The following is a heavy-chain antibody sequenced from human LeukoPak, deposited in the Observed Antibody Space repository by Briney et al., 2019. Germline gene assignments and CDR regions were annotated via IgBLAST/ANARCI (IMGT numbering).Heavy chain of an antibody. CDR1: GGSFSGYY. V-gene: IGHV4-34*01. Sequence: SETLSLTCAVYGGSFSGYYWSWLRQPPGKGLEWIGEINHSGSTNYNPSLKSRVTISVDTSKNQFSLKLSSVTAADTAVYYCARGPITMVRGVTPRYMDVWGKGTTVTVSS. CDR2: INHSGST. D-gene: IGHD3-10*01. CDR3: ARGPITMVRGVTPRYMDV. J-gene: IGHJ6*03.